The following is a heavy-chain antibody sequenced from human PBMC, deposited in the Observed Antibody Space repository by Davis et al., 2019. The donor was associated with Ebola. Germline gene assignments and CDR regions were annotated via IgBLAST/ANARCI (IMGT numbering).Heavy chain of an antibody. V-gene: IGHV3-23*01. D-gene: IGHD1-26*01. CDR3: AKDTSNIWFDI. J-gene: IGHJ3*02. CDR2: QGLSADT. CDR1: GFVFSSYV. Sequence: GGSLRLSCAASGFVFSSYVMSWVRRAPGKGLEWVSTQGLSADTYYADSAKGRFTISRDNSKNTLYLQMNGLRVEDTAIYYCAKDTSNIWFDIWGQGTMVTVSS.